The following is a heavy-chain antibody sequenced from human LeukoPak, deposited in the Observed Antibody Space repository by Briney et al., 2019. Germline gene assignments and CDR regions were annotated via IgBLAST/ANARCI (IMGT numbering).Heavy chain of an antibody. Sequence: SVKVSCKASGGTFSSYAISWVRQAPGQGLEWMGGIIPIFGTANYAQKFKGRVTITTDESTSPAYMELSCMRSEDTAVYYCASGELLWFGEFNYYYMDVWGKGTTVTVSS. CDR2: IIPIFGTA. D-gene: IGHD3-10*01. CDR3: ASGELLWFGEFNYYYMDV. V-gene: IGHV1-69*05. J-gene: IGHJ6*03. CDR1: GGTFSSYA.